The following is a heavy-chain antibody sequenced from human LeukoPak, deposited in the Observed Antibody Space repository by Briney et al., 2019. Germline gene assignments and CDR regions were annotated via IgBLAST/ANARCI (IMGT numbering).Heavy chain of an antibody. CDR1: GFTVSSNY. CDR2: VYSGGST. CDR3: AREGSGSYYFDC. Sequence: LPGGSLRLSCAASGFTVSSNYMSWVRQAPGKGLEWVSVVYSGGSTFYADSVKGRFTISRDNSKNTLYLQVNSLRVEDTAVYYCAREGSGSYYFDCWGQGTLVTVYS. D-gene: IGHD1-26*01. J-gene: IGHJ4*02. V-gene: IGHV3-66*01.